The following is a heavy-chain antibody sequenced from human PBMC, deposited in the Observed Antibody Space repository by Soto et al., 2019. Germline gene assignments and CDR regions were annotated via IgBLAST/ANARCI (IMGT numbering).Heavy chain of an antibody. J-gene: IGHJ6*02. Sequence: GGSLILSCGASGFTFGTYWRHWVRQAPGEGLVWVSRINGDESTTNYADSVEGRFTISRDNAKNTLYLQMSSLGAEDTAVYYCARGVPRVYGMDVWGQGTTVTVSS. D-gene: IGHD6-13*01. CDR1: GFTFGTYW. V-gene: IGHV3-74*01. CDR3: ARGVPRVYGMDV. CDR2: INGDESTT.